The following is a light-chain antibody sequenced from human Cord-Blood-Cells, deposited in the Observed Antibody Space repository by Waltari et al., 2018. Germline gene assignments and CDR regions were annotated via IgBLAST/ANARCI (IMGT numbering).Light chain of an antibody. Sequence: DLQMTQSPSTLSASVGDRVTITCRASQSISSWLAWYQQKPGKAPKLLIYDASSLESGVPSRFSGSGSGTEFTLTISSLQPDDFATYYCQQRVTFGPGTKVDIK. CDR2: DAS. CDR3: QQRVT. CDR1: QSISSW. J-gene: IGKJ3*01. V-gene: IGKV1-5*01.